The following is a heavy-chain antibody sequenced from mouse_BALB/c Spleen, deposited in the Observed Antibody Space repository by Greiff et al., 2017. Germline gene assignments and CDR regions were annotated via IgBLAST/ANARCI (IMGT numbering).Heavy chain of an antibody. CDR3: ARHHDYPAWFAY. V-gene: IGHV5-9-4*01. J-gene: IGHJ3*01. CDR2: ISSGGSYT. D-gene: IGHD2-4*01. Sequence: EVHLVESGGGLVKPGGSLKLSCAASGFTFSSYAMSWVRQSPEKRLEWVAEISSGGSYTYYPDTVTGRFTISRDNAKNTLYLEMSSLRSEDTAMYYCARHHDYPAWFAYWGQGTLVTVSA. CDR1: GFTFSSYA.